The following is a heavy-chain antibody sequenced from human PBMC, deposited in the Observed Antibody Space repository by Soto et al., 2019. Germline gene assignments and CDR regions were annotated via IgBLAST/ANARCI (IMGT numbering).Heavy chain of an antibody. CDR2: IHNSEST. CDR1: GGSISSGDYY. D-gene: IGHD2-2*01. J-gene: IGHJ6*02. CDR3: ARAPTATMPQRYHYGMEV. Sequence: PSETLSLTCVVSGGSISSGDYYWSWIRKSPGKGLEWIGYIHNSESTDYNPSLMSRVTISVDTSKNQFSLKLTSVTAADTAVYYPARAPTATMPQRYHYGMEVWGLGTTVTVSS. V-gene: IGHV4-30-4*01.